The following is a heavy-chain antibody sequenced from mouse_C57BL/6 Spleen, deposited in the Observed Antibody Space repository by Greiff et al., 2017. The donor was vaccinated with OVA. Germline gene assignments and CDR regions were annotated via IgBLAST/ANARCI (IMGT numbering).Heavy chain of an antibody. CDR1: GYTFTSYW. CDR3: ASTAQAGRFAY. Sequence: QVQLKQPGAELVMPGASVKLSCKASGYTFTSYWMHWVKQRPGQGLEWIGEIDPSDSYTNYNQKFKGKSTLTVDKSSSTAYMQLSSLTSEDSAVYYCASTAQAGRFAYWGQGTLVTVSA. CDR2: IDPSDSYT. V-gene: IGHV1-69*01. D-gene: IGHD3-2*02. J-gene: IGHJ3*01.